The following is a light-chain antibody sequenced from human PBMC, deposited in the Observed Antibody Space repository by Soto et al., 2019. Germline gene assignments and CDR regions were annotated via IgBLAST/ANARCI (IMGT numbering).Light chain of an antibody. V-gene: IGLV1-44*01. J-gene: IGLJ3*02. CDR2: GNT. Sequence: QPVLTQPPSASGTPGQRVTISCSGSSSNIGSNSVNWYQKFPATAPKLLIYGNTQRPSGVPDRFSGSKSGTSASLAISGLHSEDEADYYCAAWDDSLNGVLFGGGTKVTVL. CDR3: AAWDDSLNGVL. CDR1: SSNIGSNS.